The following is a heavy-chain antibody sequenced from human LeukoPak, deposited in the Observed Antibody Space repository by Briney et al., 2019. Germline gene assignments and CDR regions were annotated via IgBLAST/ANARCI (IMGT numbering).Heavy chain of an antibody. CDR1: GFTFSTSW. CDR2: INPDGSRI. J-gene: IGHJ3*02. V-gene: IGHV3-7*01. CDR3: ARDSGYNAFDI. D-gene: IGHD5-12*01. Sequence: GGSLRLSCAASGFTFSTSWMTWVRQAPGKGLDWLGNINPDGSRINYVDSVKGRFTFTRDNAKNSLFLQMNSLRAEDTAVFYCARDSGYNAFDIWGQGTMVTVSS.